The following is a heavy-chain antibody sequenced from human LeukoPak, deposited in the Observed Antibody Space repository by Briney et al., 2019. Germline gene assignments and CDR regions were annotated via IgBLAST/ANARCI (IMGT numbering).Heavy chain of an antibody. Sequence: GGSLRLSCAASGFTFSSYAMSWVRQAPGKGLECISGFSGSGGSTYYADSVKGRFTISKDNAKNTLYLQMNSLRAEDTAVYYCASVPWGSGSYSLDYWGQGTLVTVSS. D-gene: IGHD3-10*01. CDR2: FSGSGGST. CDR1: GFTFSSYA. V-gene: IGHV3-23*01. CDR3: ASVPWGSGSYSLDY. J-gene: IGHJ4*02.